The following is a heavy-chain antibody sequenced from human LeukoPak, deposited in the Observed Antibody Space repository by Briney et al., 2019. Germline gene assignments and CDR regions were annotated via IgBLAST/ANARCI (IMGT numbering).Heavy chain of an antibody. J-gene: IGHJ4*02. CDR1: GFTFSFYW. CDR2: IKQDGSEK. D-gene: IGHD3-22*01. Sequence: GGSLRLSCAASGFTFSFYWMSWVRQAPGKGLEWVANIKQDGSEKYYVDSVKGRFTISRDNAKNSLYLQMNSLRAEDTAMYYCARDEHQYYHASSGRFDYWGQGTLVTVSS. CDR3: ARDEHQYYHASSGRFDY. V-gene: IGHV3-7*04.